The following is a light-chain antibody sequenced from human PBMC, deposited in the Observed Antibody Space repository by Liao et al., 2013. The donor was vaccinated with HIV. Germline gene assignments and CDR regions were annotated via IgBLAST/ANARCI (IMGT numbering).Light chain of an antibody. CDR3: QVWDGDFAV. V-gene: IGLV3-21*04. CDR2: YDK. CDR1: DIGSIS. Sequence: SYELTQSPSVSVAPGQTARITCGGSDIGSISVHWYQQKPGQAPELVIHYDKDRPSGIPERFSGSNSGNTATLTITRVEAGDEADYYCQVWDGDFAVFGGGTKLTVL. J-gene: IGLJ2*01.